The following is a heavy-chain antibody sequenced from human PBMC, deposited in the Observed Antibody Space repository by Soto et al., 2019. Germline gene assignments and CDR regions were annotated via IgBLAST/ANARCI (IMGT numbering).Heavy chain of an antibody. CDR3: ARDQTYSSSWSNCLGP. CDR1: GDSVSSNSVA. CDR2: TYYRSKWYN. V-gene: IGHV6-1*01. Sequence: SQTLSLTCAISGDSVSSNSVAWNWIRQSPSRGLEWLGRTYYRSKWYNDYAVSVKSRITINPDTSKNQFSLQLNSVTPEDTAVYYSARDQTYSSSWSNCLGPWGQGTLVTVSS. D-gene: IGHD6-13*01. J-gene: IGHJ5*02.